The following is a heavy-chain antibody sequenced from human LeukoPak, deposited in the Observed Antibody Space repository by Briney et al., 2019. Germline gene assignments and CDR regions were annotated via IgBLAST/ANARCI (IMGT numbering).Heavy chain of an antibody. CDR1: GGSISRSSYY. CDR3: ARESPYYDILTGAYFDY. V-gene: IGHV4-39*02. Sequence: SETLSLTCTVSGGSISRSSYYWGWIRQPPGKGLEWIGSIYYSGSTYYNPSLKSRVTISVDTSKNQFSLKLSSVTAADTAVYYCARESPYYDILTGAYFDYWGQGTLVTVSS. J-gene: IGHJ4*02. CDR2: IYYSGST. D-gene: IGHD3-9*01.